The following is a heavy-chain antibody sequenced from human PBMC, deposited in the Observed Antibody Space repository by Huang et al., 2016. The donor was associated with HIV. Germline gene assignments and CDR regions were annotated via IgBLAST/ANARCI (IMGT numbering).Heavy chain of an antibody. J-gene: IGHJ6*02. CDR1: TFTFGAYW. V-gene: IGHV3-7*01. CDR3: ATKTAGMDI. CDR2: NKKEETEK. Sequence: VESGGRSVQSGGSIRLSCVGSTFTFGAYWMSWVRQPPGKGLEWVAKNKKEETEKYYVDSVKGRFNISRDNAKKVLFLEMDALRVEDTAIYFCATKTAGMDIWGQGTTVIVSS.